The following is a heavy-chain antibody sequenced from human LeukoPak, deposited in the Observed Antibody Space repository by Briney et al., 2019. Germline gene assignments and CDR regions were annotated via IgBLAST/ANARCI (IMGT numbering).Heavy chain of an antibody. CDR1: GYPFSAYY. CDR2: INSNLGDT. J-gene: IGHJ5*02. Sequence: SVKVSCKASGYPFSAYYMHWVRQAPGQGFEWMGWINSNLGDTSYAQKFQGRVTMTRDTSISTAYMELSRLTSDDTAMYYCARVFRRNYFDPWGQGTLVTVSS. CDR3: ARVFRRNYFDP. V-gene: IGHV1-2*02.